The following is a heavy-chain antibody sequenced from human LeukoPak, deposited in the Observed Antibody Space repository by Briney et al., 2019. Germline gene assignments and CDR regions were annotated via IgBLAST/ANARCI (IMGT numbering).Heavy chain of an antibody. CDR3: ARVLYGSPEGPFDI. V-gene: IGHV4-59*01. Sequence: PSETLSLTCTVSGGSISSYYWNWIRQPPGKGLEWIGYIYSTGNTNYNPSLKSRVTISEDTSKNQLALKLSSVTAADTAVYYCARVLYGSPEGPFDIWGQGTVVTVSS. CDR2: IYSTGNT. D-gene: IGHD3-22*01. J-gene: IGHJ3*02. CDR1: GGSISSYY.